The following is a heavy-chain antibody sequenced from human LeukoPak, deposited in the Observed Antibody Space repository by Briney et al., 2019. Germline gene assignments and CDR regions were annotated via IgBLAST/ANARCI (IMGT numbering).Heavy chain of an antibody. J-gene: IGHJ5*02. V-gene: IGHV4-4*02. CDR2: IYHSGST. D-gene: IGHD2-2*01. CDR3: ARVVVPAAIHGWFDP. CDR1: GGSISSSNW. Sequence: PSETLSLTCAVSGGSISSSNWWSWVRQPPGKGLEWIGEIYHSGSTNYNPSLKSRVTISVDKSKNQFSLKLSSVTAADTAVYYCARVVVPAAIHGWFDPWGQGTLVTVSS.